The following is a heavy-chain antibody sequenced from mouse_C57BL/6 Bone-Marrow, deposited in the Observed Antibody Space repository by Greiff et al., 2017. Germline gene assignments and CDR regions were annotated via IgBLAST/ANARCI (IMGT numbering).Heavy chain of an antibody. J-gene: IGHJ2*01. D-gene: IGHD1-1*01. CDR1: GYTFTSYW. Sequence: QVQLQQPGAELVKPGASVKLSCKASGYTFTSYWMHWVKQRPGQGLEWIGMIHPNSGSTNYNEKFKSKATLTVDKSSSTAYMQLSSLTSADSAVYYCARFSFYYGSYFDYWGQGTTLTVSS. CDR3: ARFSFYYGSYFDY. V-gene: IGHV1-64*01. CDR2: IHPNSGST.